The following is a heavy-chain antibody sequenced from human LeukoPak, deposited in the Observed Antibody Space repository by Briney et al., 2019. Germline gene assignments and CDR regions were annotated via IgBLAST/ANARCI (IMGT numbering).Heavy chain of an antibody. D-gene: IGHD1-26*01. CDR1: GGSISPYY. V-gene: IGHV4-59*01. CDR3: ARGQYSGSCFDN. J-gene: IGHJ4*02. Sequence: SETLSLICTVSGGSISPYYWSWIRQPPGKGLEWIGYIYYNGITNYNPSLKSRVTILVDTSKNQFSLKVSSVTAADTAVYYCARGQYSGSCFDNWGQGSLVTVSS. CDR2: IYYNGIT.